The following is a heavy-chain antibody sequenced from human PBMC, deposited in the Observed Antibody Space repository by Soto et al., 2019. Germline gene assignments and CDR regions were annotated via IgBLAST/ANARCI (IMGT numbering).Heavy chain of an antibody. J-gene: IGHJ5*02. Sequence: SETLSLTFSVSGGSISSSSYFWGWIRQPPGKGLEWIGSIYYSGSTYYNPSLKSRVTVSVDTSKNQFSLKLSSVTAADTAVYYCARHPSDFWFDPWGQGTLVT. CDR3: ARHPSDFWFDP. V-gene: IGHV4-39*01. CDR2: IYYSGST. CDR1: GGSISSSSYF. D-gene: IGHD2-21*02.